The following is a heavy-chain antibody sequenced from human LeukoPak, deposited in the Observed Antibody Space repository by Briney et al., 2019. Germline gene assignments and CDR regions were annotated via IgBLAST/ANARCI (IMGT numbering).Heavy chain of an antibody. V-gene: IGHV5-51*01. CDR1: GYSFNSYW. Sequence: HGESLKISCKGSGYSFNSYWIGWVRQMPGKGLEWMGIIYPGDSDTRYSPSFQGQVTISADKSISTAYLQWSSLKASDTAMYYCARHPPYYYDSSGYYLDHYYGMDVWGQGTTVTVSS. J-gene: IGHJ6*02. CDR2: IYPGDSDT. CDR3: ARHPPYYYDSSGYYLDHYYGMDV. D-gene: IGHD3-22*01.